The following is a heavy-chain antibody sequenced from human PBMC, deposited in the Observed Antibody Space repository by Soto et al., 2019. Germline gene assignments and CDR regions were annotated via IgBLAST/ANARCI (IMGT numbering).Heavy chain of an antibody. V-gene: IGHV3-33*01. D-gene: IGHD3-22*01. CDR2: IWYDGSNK. CDR1: VFTVSSYG. Sequence: GSLRVSCAASVFTVSSYGMHWVRQAPGKGLEWVAVIWYDGSNKYYADSVKGRFTISRDNSKNTLYLQMNSLRAEDTAVYYCARSISGYYPSFDYWGQGTLVTVSS. CDR3: ARSISGYYPSFDY. J-gene: IGHJ4*02.